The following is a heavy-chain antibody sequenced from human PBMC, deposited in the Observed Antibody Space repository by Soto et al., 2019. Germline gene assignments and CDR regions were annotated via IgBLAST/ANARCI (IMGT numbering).Heavy chain of an antibody. D-gene: IGHD5-12*01. CDR3: ARAQVDRGYEYFIEY. CDR1: GDSITSGGHY. CDR2: IYYSGTT. V-gene: IGHV4-30-4*01. Sequence: SETLSLTCTVSGDSITSGGHYWSWLRQPPGKGLEWVGYIYYSGTTSYDPSLKSRVIISMDTSKNQFSLKLSSVTAADTAVYYCARAQVDRGYEYFIEYWGQGTLVTVSS. J-gene: IGHJ4*02.